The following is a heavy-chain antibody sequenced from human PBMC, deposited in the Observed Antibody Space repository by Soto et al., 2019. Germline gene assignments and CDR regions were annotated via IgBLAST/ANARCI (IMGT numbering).Heavy chain of an antibody. V-gene: IGHV3-23*01. CDR3: AKVAGGLGYFDL. Sequence: GGSLRLSCVASGFTFSDYAMTWVRQAPGKGLEWVATISATGGNIEYTDSLKGRFTISRDNSKNTLYLQLNGLTSDETAVHYCAKVAGGLGYFDLWGRGTLVTVSS. J-gene: IGHJ2*01. CDR2: ISATGGNI. CDR1: GFTFSDYA. D-gene: IGHD3-16*01.